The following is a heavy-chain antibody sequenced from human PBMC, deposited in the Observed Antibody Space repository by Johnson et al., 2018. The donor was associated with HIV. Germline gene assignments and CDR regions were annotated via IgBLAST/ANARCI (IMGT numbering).Heavy chain of an antibody. CDR3: ARGGQLVAFDI. CDR2: IRYDGSTK. CDR1: GFTFSSYD. D-gene: IGHD6-6*01. Sequence: QVQLVESGGGVVQPGGSLRLSCAASGFTFSSYDMHWVRQAPGKGLEWVSFIRYDGSTKYSADSVKGRFTISRDNSKNTLYLQMNSLRAEDTAVYYCARGGQLVAFDIWGQGTMVTVSS. J-gene: IGHJ3*02. V-gene: IGHV3-30*02.